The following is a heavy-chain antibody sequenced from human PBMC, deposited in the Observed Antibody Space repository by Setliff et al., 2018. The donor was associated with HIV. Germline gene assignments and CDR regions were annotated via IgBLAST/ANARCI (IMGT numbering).Heavy chain of an antibody. D-gene: IGHD3-3*01. CDR2: ISGHNGRT. J-gene: IGHJ4*02. CDR3: ARDTNRKIDY. Sequence: GASVKVSCKASGYSFRNYGISWVRQAPGQGLEWMGWISGHNGRTNFAQKFQDRVTMTTDTPTSTIFMELRSLRSDDTAVYYCARDTNRKIDYWGQGVLVTVSS. CDR1: GYSFRNYG. V-gene: IGHV1-18*01.